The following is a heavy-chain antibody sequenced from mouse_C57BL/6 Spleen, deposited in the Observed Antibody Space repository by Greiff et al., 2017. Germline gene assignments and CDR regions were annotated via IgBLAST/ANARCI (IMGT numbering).Heavy chain of an antibody. CDR2: INPNNGGT. V-gene: IGHV1-18*01. Sequence: EVKLVESGPELVKPGASVKIPCKASGYTFTDYNMDWVQQSHGKSLEWIGDINPNNGGTIYNQKFKGKATLTVDKSSSTAYMELRSLTSEDTAVYYCARWYYGKGYDLYFEGWGTGTTVTVSS. J-gene: IGHJ1*03. CDR3: ARWYYGKGYDLYFEG. CDR1: GYTFTDYN. D-gene: IGHD1-1*01.